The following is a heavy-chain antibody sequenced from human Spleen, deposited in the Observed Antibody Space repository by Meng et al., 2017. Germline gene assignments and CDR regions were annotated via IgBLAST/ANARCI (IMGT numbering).Heavy chain of an antibody. CDR1: GFSFSNSW. D-gene: IGHD4-23*01. CDR2: INSDSIST. V-gene: IGHV3-74*01. CDR3: AREDGNSFDY. Sequence: GGPLRSSCAASGFSFSNSWMHWVRQAPGKGLVWVSRINSDSISTSYADFVKGRFAISRDNAKNTLYLQMNSLRAEDTAVYYCAREDGNSFDYWGHGTLVTVSS. J-gene: IGHJ4*01.